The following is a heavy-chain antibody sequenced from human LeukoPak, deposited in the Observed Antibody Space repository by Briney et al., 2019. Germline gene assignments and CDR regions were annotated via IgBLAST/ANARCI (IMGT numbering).Heavy chain of an antibody. CDR3: ARPLTGTSFDF. Sequence: SETLSLTCAVYGGSFSGYYWSWIRQSPGKGLEWIGEINHSGSPNYNPSLKSRVTISADTSKNQFSLRLTSVTAADTAIYYRARPLTGTSFDFWGQGTLVTVSS. CDR2: INHSGSP. CDR1: GGSFSGYY. J-gene: IGHJ4*02. V-gene: IGHV4-34*01. D-gene: IGHD7-27*01.